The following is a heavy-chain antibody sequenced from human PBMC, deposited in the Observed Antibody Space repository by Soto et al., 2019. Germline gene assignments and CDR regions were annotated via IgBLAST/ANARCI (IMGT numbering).Heavy chain of an antibody. D-gene: IGHD3-22*01. CDR2: ISYDGNNK. Sequence: QVQLVESGGGVVQPGRSLRLSREASGFTFSRYGMHWVRQAPGKGLEWVAVISYDGNNKYYADSVKGRFTISRDNSKNTMYLQMNSLRPEDTAVYYCAREMIPMIMGGMSAMDVWGQGTTVTVSS. J-gene: IGHJ6*02. CDR3: AREMIPMIMGGMSAMDV. V-gene: IGHV3-30*03. CDR1: GFTFSRYG.